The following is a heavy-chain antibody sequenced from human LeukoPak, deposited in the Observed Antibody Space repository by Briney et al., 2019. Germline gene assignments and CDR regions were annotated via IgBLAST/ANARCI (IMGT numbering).Heavy chain of an antibody. CDR3: ARKGYSSQDYFDY. Sequence: PSETLSLTCIVSGGSISSFYWSWIRQPPGKGLEWIGYVYHSGSTNYNPSLKSRVTISVDTSKTQFSLKLSSVTAADTAVYYCARKGYSSQDYFDYWGQGTLVTVSS. V-gene: IGHV4-59*01. D-gene: IGHD5-18*01. J-gene: IGHJ4*02. CDR2: VYHSGST. CDR1: GGSISSFY.